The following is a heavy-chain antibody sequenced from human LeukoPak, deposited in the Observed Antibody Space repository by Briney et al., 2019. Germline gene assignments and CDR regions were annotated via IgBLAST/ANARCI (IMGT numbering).Heavy chain of an antibody. CDR2: ISAYNGNT. D-gene: IGHD2-15*01. CDR3: ARDVGEGFCSGGSCSDY. V-gene: IGHV1-18*01. J-gene: IGHJ4*02. Sequence: GASVKVSCKASGYTFTNYAFSWVRQAPGQGLEWMRWISAYNGNTNYAQKLQGRVTMTTDTSTGTVYMELRSLRSDDTAVYYCARDVGEGFCSGGSCSDYWGQGTLVTVSS. CDR1: GYTFTNYA.